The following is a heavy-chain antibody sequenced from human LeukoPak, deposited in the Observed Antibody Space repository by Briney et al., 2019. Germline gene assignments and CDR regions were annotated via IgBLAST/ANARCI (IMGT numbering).Heavy chain of an antibody. D-gene: IGHD3-16*01. J-gene: IGHJ6*03. CDR2: IYYSGYT. V-gene: IGHV4-59*01. Sequence: SETLSLTCTVSGASISSYYWSWIRQPAGKGLEYIGYIYYSGYTNYNPSLKSRVTISVDTSKNQFSLKLSSVTAADTAVYYCARETSQKGAHYMDVWGKGTTVTISS. CDR1: GASISSYY. CDR3: ARETSQKGAHYMDV.